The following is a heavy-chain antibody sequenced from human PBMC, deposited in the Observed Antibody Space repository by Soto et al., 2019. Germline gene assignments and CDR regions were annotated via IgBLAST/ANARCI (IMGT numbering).Heavy chain of an antibody. CDR1: GYTLTTSS. Sequence: QVQLVQSGAEVKKPGASVKVSCKASGYTLTTSSMHWVRQAPGQRLEWMGWMNPLNGDTKYSQRFQGRLTIIRDTSASTAYMELSSLRSEDTAIDYCARGNSGAFDIWGQGTMVTVSS. V-gene: IGHV1-3*01. J-gene: IGHJ3*02. D-gene: IGHD6-19*01. CDR3: ARGNSGAFDI. CDR2: MNPLNGDT.